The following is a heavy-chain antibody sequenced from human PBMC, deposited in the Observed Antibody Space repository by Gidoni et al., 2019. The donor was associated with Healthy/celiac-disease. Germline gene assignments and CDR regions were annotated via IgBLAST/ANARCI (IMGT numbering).Heavy chain of an antibody. D-gene: IGHD3-22*01. J-gene: IGHJ5*02. CDR3: ARGGYLEWDSSGHTAGFDP. Sequence: QVQLVESGGGVVQPGRSLILSCAASGFTLSSYGMHWVRQAPGKGLEWVAVIWYDGSNKYYADSVKGRFTISRDNSKNTLYLQMNSLRAEDTAVYYCARGGYLEWDSSGHTAGFDPWGQGTLVTVSS. V-gene: IGHV3-33*01. CDR1: GFTLSSYG. CDR2: IWYDGSNK.